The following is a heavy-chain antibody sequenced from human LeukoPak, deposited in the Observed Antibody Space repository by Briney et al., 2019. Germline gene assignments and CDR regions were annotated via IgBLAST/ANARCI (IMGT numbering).Heavy chain of an antibody. CDR3: ARGPGESSSSPFDY. Sequence: SETLSLTCAVYGASFSGYYWSWIRQPPGKGLEWIGEINHSGSTNYNPSLKSRVTISVDTSKNQFSLKLSSVTAADTAVYYCARGPGESSSSPFDYWGQGTLVTVSS. V-gene: IGHV4-34*01. D-gene: IGHD6-6*01. J-gene: IGHJ4*02. CDR2: INHSGST. CDR1: GASFSGYY.